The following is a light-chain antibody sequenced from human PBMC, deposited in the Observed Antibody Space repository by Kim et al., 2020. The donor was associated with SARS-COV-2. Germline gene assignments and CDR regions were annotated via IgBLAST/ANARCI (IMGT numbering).Light chain of an antibody. CDR1: QRITSRY. CDR2: GAS. CDR3: QQYGTSRT. V-gene: IGKV3-20*01. J-gene: IGKJ1*01. Sequence: LSPGERAPLSCRANQRITSRYLAWYQQKVGQSPRLLIYGASNRATGIPERFSGSGSGTDFTLTISSLAPEDFAVYYCQQYGTSRTFGQGTKVDIK.